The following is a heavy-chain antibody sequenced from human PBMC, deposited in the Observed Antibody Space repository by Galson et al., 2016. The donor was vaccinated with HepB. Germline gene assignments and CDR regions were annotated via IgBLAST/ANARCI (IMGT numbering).Heavy chain of an antibody. J-gene: IGHJ4*02. CDR2: ISTSSSPI. Sequence: SLRLSCAASGFTFNTYNMDWVRQAPGKGLEWVSYISTSSSPISYRDSVKGRFTISRDYTKNSLYLQLNSLRAEDTAVYYCARIIKTGTTSHFDYWGQGTLGTVAS. CDR3: ARIIKTGTTSHFDY. V-gene: IGHV3-21*01. CDR1: GFTFNTYN. D-gene: IGHD1-7*01.